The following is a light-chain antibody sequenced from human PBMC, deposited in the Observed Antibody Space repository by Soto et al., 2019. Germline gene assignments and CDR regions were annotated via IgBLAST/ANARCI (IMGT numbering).Light chain of an antibody. Sequence: AIRMTQSPSSLSASTGDRVTITCRASQGISSYLAWYQRKPGKAPKLLIYAASTLQSGVPSRFSGSGSGTDFTLTISCLQSEDFATYYCQQYYSYPGTFGQGTKVEIK. CDR2: AAS. CDR1: QGISSY. V-gene: IGKV1-8*01. J-gene: IGKJ1*01. CDR3: QQYYSYPGT.